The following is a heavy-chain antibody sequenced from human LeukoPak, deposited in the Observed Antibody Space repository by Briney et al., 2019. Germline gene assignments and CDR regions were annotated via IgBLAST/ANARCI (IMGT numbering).Heavy chain of an antibody. CDR3: ASSTQISKYADY. CDR2: INGEGSIT. D-gene: IGHD2-2*01. V-gene: IGHV3-74*01. CDR1: GFTFSSYW. Sequence: GGSLRLSCAASGFTFSSYWMHWVRQAPGKGLVWVSRINGEGSITTYADSVRGRFTISRDNTKSTLYLQMTSLRAEDTAVYYCASSTQISKYADYWGQGALVTVSS. J-gene: IGHJ4*02.